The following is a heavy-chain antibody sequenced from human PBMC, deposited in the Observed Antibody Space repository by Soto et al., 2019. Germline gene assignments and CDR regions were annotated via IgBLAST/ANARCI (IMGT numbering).Heavy chain of an antibody. D-gene: IGHD6-13*01. CDR2: ISWNSGSI. V-gene: IGHV3-9*01. CDR1: GFTFDDYA. Sequence: GGSLRLSCAASGFTFDDYAMHWVRQAPGKGLEWVSGISWNSGSIGYADSVKGRFTISRDNAKNSLYLQMNSLRAEDTALYYCAKEGVIAAAGNYYYYYMDVWGKGTTVTVSS. J-gene: IGHJ6*03. CDR3: AKEGVIAAAGNYYYYYMDV.